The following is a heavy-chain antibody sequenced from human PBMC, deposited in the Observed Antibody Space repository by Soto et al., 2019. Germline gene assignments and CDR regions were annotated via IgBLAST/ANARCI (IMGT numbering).Heavy chain of an antibody. D-gene: IGHD3-9*01. CDR2: IYDSGTT. J-gene: IGHJ4*02. Sequence: QVQLQESGPGLVKPSGTLSLTCAVSGGSIGSSNWWSWVRQPPGKGLEWIGEIYDSGTTNYNPSLKSRVTISLDKSKNQVSLKLSSVTAADTAVYYCARLKTYDILNKSDYWGQGSLVTVSS. CDR3: ARLKTYDILNKSDY. V-gene: IGHV4-4*02. CDR1: GGSIGSSNW.